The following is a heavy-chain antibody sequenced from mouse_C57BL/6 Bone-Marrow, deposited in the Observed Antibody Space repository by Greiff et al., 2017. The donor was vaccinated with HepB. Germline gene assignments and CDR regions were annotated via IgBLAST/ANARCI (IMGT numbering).Heavy chain of an antibody. CDR3: AREEDDDYERNDY. CDR1: GYTFTSYW. D-gene: IGHD2-4*01. J-gene: IGHJ2*01. CDR2: INPSSGYT. V-gene: IGHV1-7*01. Sequence: VKLMESGAELAKPGASVKLSCKASGYTFTSYWMHWVKQRPGQGLEWIGYINPSSGYTKYNQKFKDKATLTADKSSSTAYMQLSSLTYEDTAVYYCAREEDDDYERNDYWGQGTTLTVSS.